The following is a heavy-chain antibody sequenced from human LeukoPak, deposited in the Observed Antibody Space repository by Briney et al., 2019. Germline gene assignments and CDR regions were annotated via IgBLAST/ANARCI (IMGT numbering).Heavy chain of an antibody. D-gene: IGHD1-1*01. CDR1: GGAINSGDYY. Sequence: SETLSLTCTVSGGAINSGDYYWSWIRQPPGKGLEWIGYIYYTGSTYYNPSLKSRVTISADTSKNQFSLKLSSVTAADTAVYYCARRRYNIDYWGQGTLVTVSS. V-gene: IGHV4-30-4*01. J-gene: IGHJ4*02. CDR2: IYYTGST. CDR3: ARRRYNIDY.